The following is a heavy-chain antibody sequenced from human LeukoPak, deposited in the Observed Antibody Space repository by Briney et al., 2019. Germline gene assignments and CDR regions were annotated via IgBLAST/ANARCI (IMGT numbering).Heavy chain of an antibody. CDR2: MNPNSGNT. V-gene: IGHV1-8*03. CDR3: ARGTRDIVVVPAANRNYYYYYMDV. CDR1: GGTFSSYA. Sequence: ASVKVSCKASGGTFSSYAISWVRQATGQGLEWMGWMNPNSGNTGYAQKFQGRVTITRNTSISTAYMELSSLRSEDTAVYYCARGTRDIVVVPAANRNYYYYYMDVWGKGTTVTVSS. J-gene: IGHJ6*03. D-gene: IGHD2-2*01.